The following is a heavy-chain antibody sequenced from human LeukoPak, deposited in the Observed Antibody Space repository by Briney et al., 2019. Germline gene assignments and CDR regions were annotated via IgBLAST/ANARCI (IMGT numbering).Heavy chain of an antibody. CDR1: GGSFSGYY. CDR3: ARRVIPNSFDP. V-gene: IGHV4-59*08. J-gene: IGHJ5*02. CDR2: IYYSGST. D-gene: IGHD3-22*01. Sequence: SETLSLTCAVYGGSFSGYYWSWIRQPPGKGLEWIGHIYYSGSTNYNPSLKSRVTISVDTSKNQFSLKLSSVTAADTAVYYCARRVIPNSFDPWGQGTLVTVSS.